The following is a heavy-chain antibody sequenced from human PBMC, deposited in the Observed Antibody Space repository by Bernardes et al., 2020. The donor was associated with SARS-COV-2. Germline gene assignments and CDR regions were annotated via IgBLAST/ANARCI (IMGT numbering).Heavy chain of an antibody. CDR1: GFTFSSYA. D-gene: IGHD6-13*01. CDR2: ISGSGGTT. V-gene: IGHV3-23*01. CDR3: AKDWEVAAAEVYYYGMDV. Sequence: GGSLRLSCAASGFTFSSYAMSWVRQAPGKGLEWVSAISGSGGTTYYADSVKGRFTISRDNSKNTLYLQMNSLRAEDTAVYYCAKDWEVAAAEVYYYGMDVWGQGTTVTVSS. J-gene: IGHJ6*02.